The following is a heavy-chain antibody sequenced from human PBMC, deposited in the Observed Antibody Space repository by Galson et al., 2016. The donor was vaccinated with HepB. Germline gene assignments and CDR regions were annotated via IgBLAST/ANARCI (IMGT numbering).Heavy chain of an antibody. CDR2: IVPIFGTP. D-gene: IGHD2-15*01. Sequence: SVKVSCKASGGTLSSFTFTWVRQAPGQGLEWMGGIVPIFGTPIYAQKFQDRVTIVADKSTSTAYMELRRLRSEDTAVYYCASYSAGSHAGAFDYWGQGSLVTISS. CDR1: GGTLSSFT. CDR3: ASYSAGSHAGAFDY. J-gene: IGHJ4*02. V-gene: IGHV1-69*06.